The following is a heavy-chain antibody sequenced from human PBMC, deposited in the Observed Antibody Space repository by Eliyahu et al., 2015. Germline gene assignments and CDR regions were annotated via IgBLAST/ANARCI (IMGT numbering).Heavy chain of an antibody. CDR1: FIFSDHG. CDR3: ASSHCSGGSCYGGLDS. CDR2: IWYDESNK. D-gene: IGHD2-15*01. V-gene: IGHV3-33*01. Sequence: FIFSDHGMHWVRQAPGKGLEWVAVIWYDESNKYYADSVKGRFTISRDYPKNTVFLQMNSLRAEDTAVYYCASSHCSGGSCYGGLDSWGQGTLVTVSS. J-gene: IGHJ4*02.